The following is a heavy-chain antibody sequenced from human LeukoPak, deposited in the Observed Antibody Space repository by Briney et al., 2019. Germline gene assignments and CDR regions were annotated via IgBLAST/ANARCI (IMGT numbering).Heavy chain of an antibody. J-gene: IGHJ3*02. CDR3: ARVLYDYVWGSYRYLYAFDI. Sequence: GGSLRLSCAASGFTSSDYYMSWIRQAPGKGLEWVSYISSSGSTVYYADSVKGRFTISRDNAKNSLYLQMNSLRAEDTAVYYCARVLYDYVWGSYRYLYAFDIWGQGTMVTVSS. D-gene: IGHD3-16*02. CDR2: ISSSGSTV. CDR1: GFTSSDYY. V-gene: IGHV3-11*04.